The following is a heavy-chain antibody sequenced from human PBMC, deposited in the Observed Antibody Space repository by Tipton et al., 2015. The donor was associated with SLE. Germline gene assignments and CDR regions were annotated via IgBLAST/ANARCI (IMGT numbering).Heavy chain of an antibody. CDR1: GGSVSSGSYY. CDR2: IYYSGST. Sequence: TLSLTCTVSGGSVSSGSYYWSWIRQPPGKGLEWIGYIYYSGSTNYNPSLKSRVTISVDTSKNQFSLNVSSVTAADTAVYYCARDGISDFWSGYPTYFDYWGQGTLVTVSS. CDR3: ARDGISDFWSGYPTYFDY. V-gene: IGHV4-61*01. D-gene: IGHD3-3*01. J-gene: IGHJ4*02.